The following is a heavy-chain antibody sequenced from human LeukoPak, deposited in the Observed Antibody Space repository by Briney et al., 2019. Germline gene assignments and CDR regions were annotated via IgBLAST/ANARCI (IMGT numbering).Heavy chain of an antibody. V-gene: IGHV4-34*01. J-gene: IGHJ6*03. D-gene: IGHD3-3*01. CDR2: SNHSGSN. Sequence: SETLSLTCSVYGGTFSGYYWSRSRQPPGKGLGWIGGSNHSGSNNYNTSVKRRVTISVDTSQNQFSLTLTALTATDTAVYYCARAGDFWSGYPSRNYMDVWGKGTTVTVSS. CDR1: GGTFSGYY. CDR3: ARAGDFWSGYPSRNYMDV.